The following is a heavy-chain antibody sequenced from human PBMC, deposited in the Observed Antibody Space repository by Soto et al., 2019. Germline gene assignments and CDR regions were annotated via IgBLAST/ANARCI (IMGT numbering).Heavy chain of an antibody. D-gene: IGHD2-2*01. Sequence: GGSLRLSCAASGFTFSDYYMSWIRQAPGKGLEWVSYISSSGSTIYYADSVKGRFTISRDNAKNSLYLQMNSLRAEDTAVYYCAREGLFGCSSTSCYAGLQPYYYYYYMDVWGKGTTVTVSS. CDR1: GFTFSDYY. CDR3: AREGLFGCSSTSCYAGLQPYYYYYYMDV. V-gene: IGHV3-11*01. CDR2: ISSSGSTI. J-gene: IGHJ6*03.